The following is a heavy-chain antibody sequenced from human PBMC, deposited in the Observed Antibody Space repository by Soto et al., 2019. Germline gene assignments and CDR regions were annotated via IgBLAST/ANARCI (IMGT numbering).Heavy chain of an antibody. CDR3: AKRATTVPTPGNYFDC. D-gene: IGHD2-15*01. J-gene: IGHJ4*02. Sequence: GGSLRLSCAASGFSFSDYSMTWVRQAPGRGLQWVSTLTRGGTTFYADSVKGRFTISRDNSKNTLSLQMHSLRTEDTALYYCAKRATTVPTPGNYFDCWGQGTLVTVSS. V-gene: IGHV3-23*01. CDR2: LTRGGTT. CDR1: GFSFSDYS.